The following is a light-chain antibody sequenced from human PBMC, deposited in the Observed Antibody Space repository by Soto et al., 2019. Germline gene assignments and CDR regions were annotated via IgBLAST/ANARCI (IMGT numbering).Light chain of an antibody. CDR1: SSDVGGHNY. CDR2: DVS. J-gene: IGLJ1*01. Sequence: QSVLTQPRSVSGSPGQSVTISCTGTSSDVGGHNYVSWYQQHPGKAPKVMIYDVSERPSGVPDRFSGSKSGNTASLTISGLQAEDEADYYCCSYAGSPRYVLGTGTKLTVL. V-gene: IGLV2-11*01. CDR3: CSYAGSPRYV.